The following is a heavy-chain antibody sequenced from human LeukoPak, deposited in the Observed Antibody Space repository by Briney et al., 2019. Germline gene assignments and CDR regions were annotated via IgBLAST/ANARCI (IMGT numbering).Heavy chain of an antibody. CDR1: GGSFSGYY. V-gene: IGHV4-34*01. CDR2: ISQSGNS. D-gene: IGHD3-22*01. Sequence: PSETLSLTCAVYGGSFSGYYWSWIRQPPGKGLEWIGEISQSGNSNYNPSVKSRVAISVDPSQNPFSLKLSSVTAADAALYYCARGLNSYDNTGYYPAYMDVWGKGTTVTVSS. CDR3: ARGLNSYDNTGYYPAYMDV. J-gene: IGHJ6*03.